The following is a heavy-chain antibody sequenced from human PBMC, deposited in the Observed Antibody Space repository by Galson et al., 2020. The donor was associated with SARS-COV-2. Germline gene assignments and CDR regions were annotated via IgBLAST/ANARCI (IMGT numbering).Heavy chain of an antibody. CDR1: GGSISSSSYY. CDR2: IYYSGST. V-gene: IGHV4-39*01. Sequence: SETLSLTCTVSGGSISSSSYYWGWIRQPPGKGLEWLGSIYYSGSTYYNPSLKSRVTISVDTSKNQFSLKLSSVTAADTAVYYCATEGVVPSSYYYYGMDVWGQGTTVTVSS. CDR3: ATEGVVPSSYYYYGMDV. D-gene: IGHD3-3*01. J-gene: IGHJ6*02.